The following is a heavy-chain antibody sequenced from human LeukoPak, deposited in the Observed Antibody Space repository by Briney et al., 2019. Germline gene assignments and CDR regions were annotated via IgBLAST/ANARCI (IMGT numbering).Heavy chain of an antibody. D-gene: IGHD3-3*01. CDR3: ARGLTYYDFWSGYYAPPPFYGMDV. V-gene: IGHV4-34*01. J-gene: IGHJ6*02. Sequence: SETLSLTCAVYGGSFSGYYWSWIRQPPGKGLEWIGEINHSGSTNYNPSLKSRVTISVDTSKNQFSLKLSSVTAADTAVYYCARGLTYYDFWSGYYAPPPFYGMDVWGQGTTVTVSS. CDR2: INHSGST. CDR1: GGSFSGYY.